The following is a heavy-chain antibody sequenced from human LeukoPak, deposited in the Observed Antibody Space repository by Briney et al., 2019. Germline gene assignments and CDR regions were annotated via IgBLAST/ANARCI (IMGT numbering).Heavy chain of an antibody. CDR1: GGSFSGYY. V-gene: IGHV4-34*01. D-gene: IGHD3-10*01. Sequence: PSGTLSLTCAVYGGSFSGYYWTWIRQPPGKGLEWIGEINHSRTTNYNPSLKSRVTISIDTSKSQFSLRLNSVTAADTAVYYCARGPYYFGSGNDYNRFNVVYWGQGTLVTVSS. CDR2: INHSRTT. CDR3: ARGPYYFGSGNDYNRFNVVY. J-gene: IGHJ4*02.